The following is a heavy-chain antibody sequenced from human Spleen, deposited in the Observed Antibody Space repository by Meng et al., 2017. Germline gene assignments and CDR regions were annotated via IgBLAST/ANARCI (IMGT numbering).Heavy chain of an antibody. J-gene: IGHJ4*02. D-gene: IGHD4-11*01. CDR3: ARGPTTMAHDFDY. V-gene: IGHV4-34*01. CDR2: INHSGST. Sequence: QVQLQHGGAGLLKPSGTLALTCVVSGGSFSDYYWSGIRQPPGKGLEWIGEINHSGSTNYNPSLESRATISVDTSQNNLSLKLSSVTAADSAVYYCARGPTTMAHDFDYWGQGTLVTVSS. CDR1: GGSFSDYY.